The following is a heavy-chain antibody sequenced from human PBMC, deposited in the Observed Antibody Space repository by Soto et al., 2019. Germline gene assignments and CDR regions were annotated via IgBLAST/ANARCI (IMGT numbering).Heavy chain of an antibody. CDR1: GFTFSSYS. V-gene: IGHV3-48*01. D-gene: IGHD5-18*01. Sequence: PGGSLRLSCAASGFTFSSYSMNWVRQAPGKGLELVSYISSSRNTIYYADSVKGRFTISRDNAKNSLYLQMNSLRAEDTAVYYCARAGYSYGLGEYNWFDPWGQG. CDR3: ARAGYSYGLGEYNWFDP. J-gene: IGHJ5*02. CDR2: ISSSRNTI.